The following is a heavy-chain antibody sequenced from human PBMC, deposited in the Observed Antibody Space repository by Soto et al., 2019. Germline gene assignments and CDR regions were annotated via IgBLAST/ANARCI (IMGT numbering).Heavy chain of an antibody. CDR2: ISSSSSTI. D-gene: IGHD3-3*01. CDR3: ARENDFWSGYREFFDY. V-gene: IGHV3-48*01. J-gene: IGHJ4*02. CDR1: GFTFSSYS. Sequence: GGSLRLSCAASGFTFSSYSMNWVRQAPGKGLEWVSYISSSSSTIYYADSVKGRFTISRDNAKNSLYLQMNSLRAEDTAVYYCARENDFWSGYREFFDYWGQGTLVTVSS.